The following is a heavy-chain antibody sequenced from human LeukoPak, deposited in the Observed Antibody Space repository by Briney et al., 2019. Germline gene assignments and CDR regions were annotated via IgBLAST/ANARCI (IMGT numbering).Heavy chain of an antibody. CDR3: ERSQLQLDYYVMDV. CDR2: INHSGST. V-gene: IGHV4-34*01. CDR1: GGSFTGYY. Sequence: KPSETLSLTGAVYGGSFTGYYWSWIRQPPGTGLEWIGEINHSGSTNYNPSLKSRVTISVDTSKNQFSLKLSSMTAADTAVYYCERSQLQLDYYVMDVWGQGTTVTVSS. J-gene: IGHJ6*02. D-gene: IGHD4-11*01.